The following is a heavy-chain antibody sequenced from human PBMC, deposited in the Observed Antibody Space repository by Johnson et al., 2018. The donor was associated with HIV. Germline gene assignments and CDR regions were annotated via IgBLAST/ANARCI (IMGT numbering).Heavy chain of an antibody. D-gene: IGHD1-26*01. V-gene: IGHV3-7*01. CDR2: IKQDDSEK. Sequence: EVQLVESGGGLVQPGGSLRLSCAASGFIFSSYWMNWVRQAPGKGLEWVANIKQDDSEKYYVDSVKDRFTISRDNAKNSLYLQMNSLRAEDTAGYYCARGSEWELLPNDAFDIWGQGTMVTVSS. CDR1: GFIFSSYW. CDR3: ARGSEWELLPNDAFDI. J-gene: IGHJ3*02.